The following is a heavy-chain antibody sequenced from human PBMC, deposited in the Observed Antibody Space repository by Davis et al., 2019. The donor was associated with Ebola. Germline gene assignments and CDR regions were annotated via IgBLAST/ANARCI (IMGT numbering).Heavy chain of an antibody. J-gene: IGHJ5*01. V-gene: IGHV1-69*04. Sequence: AASVKVSCKASGYTFTSYYMHWVRQAPGQGLEWMGRIIPILGIANYAQQFQGLVAITADDSTNTAFLELNSLKPEDTAMYYCARDPSRRDLNYALGWFDSWGQGTLVTVSS. CDR2: IIPILGIA. D-gene: IGHD1-7*01. CDR1: GYTFTSYY. CDR3: ARDPSRRDLNYALGWFDS.